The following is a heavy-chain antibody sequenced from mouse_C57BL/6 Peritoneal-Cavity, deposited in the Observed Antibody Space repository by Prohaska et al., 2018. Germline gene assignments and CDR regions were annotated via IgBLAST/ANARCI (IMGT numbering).Heavy chain of an antibody. CDR2: INPDSITI. CDR3: ASPDGYYWYFDV. Sequence: EVKLLQSGGGLVQPGGSLKLSCAASGIDFSRYWMSWVRRAPGKGLEWIGEINPDSITINYAPSLKDKFIISRDNAKNTLYLQMSKVRSEDTALYYCASPDGYYWYFDVWGTGTTVTVSS. J-gene: IGHJ1*03. V-gene: IGHV4-1*01. CDR1: GIDFSRYW. D-gene: IGHD2-3*01.